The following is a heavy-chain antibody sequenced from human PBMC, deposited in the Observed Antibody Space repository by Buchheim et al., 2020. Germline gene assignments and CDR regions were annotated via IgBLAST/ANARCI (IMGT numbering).Heavy chain of an antibody. CDR2: IWSDGSKK. CDR3: ARQGATQVGYGMDV. V-gene: IGHV3-33*01. D-gene: IGHD1-26*01. J-gene: IGHJ6*02. CDR1: GFTFRNYG. Sequence: QVQLVESGGGVVQPGRSLRLSCAASGFTFRNYGMHWVRQAPGKGLEWVAVIWSDGSKKYYADSVKGRFTISRDTSKNTLYLQMNGLRAEDTAVFYGARQGATQVGYGMDVWGQGTT.